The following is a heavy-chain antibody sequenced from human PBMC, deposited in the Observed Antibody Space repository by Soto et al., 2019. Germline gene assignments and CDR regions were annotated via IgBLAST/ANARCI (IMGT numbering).Heavy chain of an antibody. D-gene: IGHD1-7*01. CDR2: IYSGGST. CDR3: ARDKGTGTRLRYYYGMDV. V-gene: IGHV3-53*01. J-gene: IGHJ6*02. CDR1: GFTVSSNY. Sequence: PGGSLRLSCAASGFTVSSNYMSWVRQAPGKGLEWVSVIYSGGSTYYADSVKGRFTISRDNSKSTLYLQMNSLRAEDTAVYYCARDKGTGTRLRYYYGMDVWGQGTTVTVSS.